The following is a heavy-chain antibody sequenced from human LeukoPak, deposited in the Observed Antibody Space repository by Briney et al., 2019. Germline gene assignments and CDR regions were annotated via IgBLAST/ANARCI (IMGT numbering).Heavy chain of an antibody. V-gene: IGHV4-61*01. CDR3: ARDRGSGSYYSFDI. CDR2: IYYSGST. CDR1: GGSISSSSYY. D-gene: IGHD3-10*01. Sequence: SETLSLTCTVSGGSISSSSYYWGWIRQPPGKGLEWIGYIYYSGSTNYNPSLKSRVTISVDTSKNQFSLKLSSVTAADTAVYYCARDRGSGSYYSFDIWGQGTMVTVSS. J-gene: IGHJ3*02.